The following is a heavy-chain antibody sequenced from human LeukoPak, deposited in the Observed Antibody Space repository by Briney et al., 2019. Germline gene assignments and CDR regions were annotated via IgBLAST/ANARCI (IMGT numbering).Heavy chain of an antibody. V-gene: IGHV4-59*01. CDR1: GGSISGYY. Sequence: PSETLSLTCTVSGGSISGYYWSWIRQPPGKGLEWIGYIYYIGSTNYNPSLKSRVTISVDTSKNQFSLKLSSVTAADTAVYYCARAIPPTTGAFDIWGQGTMVTVSS. CDR3: ARAIPPTTGAFDI. J-gene: IGHJ3*02. D-gene: IGHD1-26*01. CDR2: IYYIGST.